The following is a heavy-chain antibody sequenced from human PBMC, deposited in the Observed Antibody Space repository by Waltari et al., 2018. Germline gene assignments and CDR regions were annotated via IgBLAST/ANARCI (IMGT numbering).Heavy chain of an antibody. CDR1: GGSFSGSY. CDR3: ARGWLQVAPPYYYMDV. CDR2: INHNASP. D-gene: IGHD6-19*01. Sequence: QVQLLQWGAGLLKPSEPLSLPCTVYGGSFSGSYSSWRRQLPGKGLEWLGEINHNASPDYNPSLKSRATISIETSKNQFSLKLDSVTAADTGVYYCARGWLQVAPPYYYMDVWDRGTAVTVSS. V-gene: IGHV4-34*01. J-gene: IGHJ6*03.